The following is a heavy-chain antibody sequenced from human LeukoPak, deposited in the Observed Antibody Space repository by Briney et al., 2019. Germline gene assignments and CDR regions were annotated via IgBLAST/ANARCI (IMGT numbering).Heavy chain of an antibody. CDR3: ARGGKTYYYYYMDV. V-gene: IGHV4-39*01. Sequence: SETLSLTCSVSGGSITSSSHYWGWIRQPPGKGLQWIGLIYYDGSAYYNLSLKSRLTISIDTSKNQFSLKLSSVTAADTAVYYCARGGKTYYYYYMDVWGKGTTVTISS. CDR1: GGSITSSSHY. D-gene: IGHD3-16*01. J-gene: IGHJ6*03. CDR2: IYYDGSA.